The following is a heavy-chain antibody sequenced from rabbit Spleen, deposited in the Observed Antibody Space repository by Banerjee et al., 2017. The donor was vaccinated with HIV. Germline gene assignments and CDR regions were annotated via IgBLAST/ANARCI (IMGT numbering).Heavy chain of an antibody. V-gene: IGHV1S47*01. CDR1: GFSFSSYG. Sequence: QEQLLESGGGLVKPEGSLKLSCTASGFSFSSYGVSWVRQAPEKGLEWIGYIDPVFGGLYYAPWVNGRFTISSHNAQNTLYLQLNSLTAADTATYFCVRSYYYNADGGRCRLDLWGPGTLVTVS. CDR3: VRSYYYNADGGRCRLDL. J-gene: IGHJ3*01. D-gene: IGHD2-1*01. CDR2: IDPVFGGL.